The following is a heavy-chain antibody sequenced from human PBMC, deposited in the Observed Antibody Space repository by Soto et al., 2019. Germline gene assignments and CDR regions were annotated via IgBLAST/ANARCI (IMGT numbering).Heavy chain of an antibody. CDR3: ARGRGGSKAAVAGTVHYFDY. CDR1: GFTFSSYA. V-gene: IGHV3-30-3*01. CDR2: ISYDGSNK. Sequence: QVQLVESGGGVVQPGRSLRLSCAASGFTFSSYAMHWVRQAPGKGLEWVAVISYDGSNKYYADSVKGRFTISRDNSKNTLYLQMNSLRAEDTAVYYCARGRGGSKAAVAGTVHYFDYWGQGTLVTVS. J-gene: IGHJ4*02. D-gene: IGHD6-19*01.